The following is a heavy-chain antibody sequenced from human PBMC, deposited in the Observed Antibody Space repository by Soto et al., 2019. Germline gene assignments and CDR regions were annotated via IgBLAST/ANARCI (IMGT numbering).Heavy chain of an antibody. J-gene: IGHJ4*02. Sequence: SETLSLTCAVSGDSISNTNWWSWVRQPPGKGLEWIGEINYSGDTNYNLSLKSRVTIFGDNSRSQFTLTVSSVTAADTAVYFCARTDTPTIFFDHWGQGVLVTVS. V-gene: IGHV4-4*02. CDR3: ARTDTPTIFFDH. CDR1: GDSISNTNW. CDR2: INYSGDT. D-gene: IGHD5-18*01.